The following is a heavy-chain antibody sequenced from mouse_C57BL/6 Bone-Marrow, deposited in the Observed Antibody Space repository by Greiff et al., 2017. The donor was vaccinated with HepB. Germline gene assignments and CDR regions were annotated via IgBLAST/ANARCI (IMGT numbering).Heavy chain of an antibody. CDR2: INPGSGGT. V-gene: IGHV1-54*02. CDR3: ARWGEERYFDY. J-gene: IGHJ2*01. Sequence: QVQLQQSGAELVRPGTSVKVSCKASGYAFTNYLIEWVKQRPGQGLEWIGVINPGSGGTNYNEKFKGKATFTADTSSNTAYMQLSSLTTEDSAIYYCARWGEERYFDYWGQGTTLTVSS. CDR1: GYAFTNYL.